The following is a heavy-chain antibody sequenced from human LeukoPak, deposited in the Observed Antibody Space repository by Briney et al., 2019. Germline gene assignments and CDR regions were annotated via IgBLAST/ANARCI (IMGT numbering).Heavy chain of an antibody. CDR1: GYTFTSYD. Sequence: ASVKVSCKASGYTFTSYDINWVRQATGQGLEWVGWMSPNSGNTGYAQNFQGRVTMTRNTSINTAYMELSSLRFEDTAVYYCARDYGGNSGWFDPWGQGTLVTVSS. D-gene: IGHD4-23*01. V-gene: IGHV1-8*01. J-gene: IGHJ5*02. CDR2: MSPNSGNT. CDR3: ARDYGGNSGWFDP.